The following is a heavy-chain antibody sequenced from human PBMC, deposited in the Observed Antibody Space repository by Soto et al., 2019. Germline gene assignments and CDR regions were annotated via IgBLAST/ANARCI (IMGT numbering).Heavy chain of an antibody. D-gene: IGHD3-10*01. V-gene: IGHV4-4*02. CDR3: ARSSGVSATKWFDA. CDR2: IYYSGST. J-gene: IGHJ5*02. Sequence: QVHLQESGPGLVKPSGTLSLTCGVSGGSISSINWWSWVRQTPGKGLEWIGEIYYSGSTNYNPSLTSRVTMSIDKSKNQFFLNLTSVTAADTALYYGARSSGVSATKWFDAWGQGTVVTVSS. CDR1: GGSISSINW.